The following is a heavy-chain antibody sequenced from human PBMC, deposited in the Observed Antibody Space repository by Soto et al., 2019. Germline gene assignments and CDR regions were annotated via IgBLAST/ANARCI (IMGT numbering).Heavy chain of an antibody. D-gene: IGHD3-10*01. CDR2: RSGSGGTT. CDR3: AKYRHYGSGTYSDSYLAY. V-gene: IGHV3-23*01. Sequence: EVQLLESGGGLVQPGGSLRLSCGGSGFTFNSYAMTWVRQAPGKGLEWVSARSGSGGTTYYANSVKGRFTISRDQSKDTLYRQMNSLMAEDTAIYYCAKYRHYGSGTYSDSYLAYWGQGTLVTVSS. J-gene: IGHJ4*02. CDR1: GFTFNSYA.